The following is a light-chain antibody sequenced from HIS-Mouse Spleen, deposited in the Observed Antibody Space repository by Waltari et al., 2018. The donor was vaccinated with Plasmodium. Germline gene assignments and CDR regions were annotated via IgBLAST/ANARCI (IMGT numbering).Light chain of an antibody. Sequence: QGSSNSIAWFQQKPGKVPKHLIYAASSLQSGVPSRFSGSGSGTEFTLTISSLQPEDFATYYCLQHNSYPLTVGGGTKVEIK. CDR1: QGSSNS. J-gene: IGKJ4*01. CDR3: LQHNSYPLT. V-gene: IGKV1D-17*01. CDR2: AAS.